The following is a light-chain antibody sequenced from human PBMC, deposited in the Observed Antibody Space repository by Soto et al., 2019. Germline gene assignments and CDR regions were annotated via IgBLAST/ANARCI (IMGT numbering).Light chain of an antibody. V-gene: IGKV1-5*03. J-gene: IGKJ1*01. CDR3: QHYNSYSEA. CDR1: QTIRSW. CDR2: KAS. Sequence: DIQMTQPPSTLSGSVGDRVTITCRASQTIRSWLAWYQQKPGKAPKLMIYKASTLKSALPSRFRGSGSDTGLTLTISSLQRDDFATYYCQHYNSYSEAFGQGTKVDIK.